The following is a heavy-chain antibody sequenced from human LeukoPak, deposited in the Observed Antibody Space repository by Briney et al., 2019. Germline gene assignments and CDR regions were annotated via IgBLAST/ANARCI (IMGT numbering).Heavy chain of an antibody. J-gene: IGHJ4*02. D-gene: IGHD3-22*01. CDR2: ISWNSGSI. CDR1: GFTFDDYA. CDR3: AKDSGYYDSSGYYVY. V-gene: IGHV3-9*03. Sequence: PGGSLRLSCAASGFTFDDYAMHWVRHAPGKGLEWVSGISWNSGSIGYADSVKGRFTISRDNAKNSLYLQMNRLRAEDMALYYSAKDSGYYDSSGYYVYWGQGTLVTV.